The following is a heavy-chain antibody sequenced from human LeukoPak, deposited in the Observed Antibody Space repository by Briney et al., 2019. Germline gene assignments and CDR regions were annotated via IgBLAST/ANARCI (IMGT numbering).Heavy chain of an antibody. J-gene: IGHJ6*02. V-gene: IGHV1-3*01. Sequence: ASVKVSCKASGYTFTSYAMHWVRQAPGQRLEWMGWINAGNGNTKYSQKFQGRVTITRDTSASTAYMELSSLRSEDTAVYYCARGRPLYSGSYYYYGMDVRGQGTTVTVSS. CDR3: ARGRPLYSGSYYYYGMDV. CDR1: GYTFTSYA. D-gene: IGHD1-26*01. CDR2: INAGNGNT.